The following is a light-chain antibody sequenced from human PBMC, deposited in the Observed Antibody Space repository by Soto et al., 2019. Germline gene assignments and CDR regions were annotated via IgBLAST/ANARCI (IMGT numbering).Light chain of an antibody. CDR1: QSISSY. V-gene: IGKV1-39*01. CDR2: AAS. CDR3: QQYDSFSVT. J-gene: IGKJ1*01. Sequence: EIQMTQSPSSLSASVGDRVTITCRASQSISSYLNWYQQKPGKAPKLLIYAASSLQSGVPSRFSGSGSGTEFTLTISSLQPDDFATYYCQQYDSFSVTFGQGTKVDIK.